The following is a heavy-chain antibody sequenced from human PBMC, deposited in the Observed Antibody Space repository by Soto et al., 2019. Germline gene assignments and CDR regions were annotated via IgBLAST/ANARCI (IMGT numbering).Heavy chain of an antibody. CDR2: INPGGSDK. Sequence: EVQLVASGGGLVQPGGSLRLSCTASGFTFTTYWMSWVRQAPGKGLEWVANINPGGSDKYYVDSMKGRFTISRDNAKNSLYLQMNSLRAEDTAVYYCARWIRGTPDYWGQGTLVTVSS. CDR1: GFTFTTYW. J-gene: IGHJ4*02. D-gene: IGHD3-10*01. CDR3: ARWIRGTPDY. V-gene: IGHV3-7*04.